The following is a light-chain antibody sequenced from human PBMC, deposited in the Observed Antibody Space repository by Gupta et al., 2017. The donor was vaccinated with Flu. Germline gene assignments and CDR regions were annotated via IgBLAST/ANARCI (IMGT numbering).Light chain of an antibody. V-gene: IGLV2-14*01. Sequence: QSALTQPASVSGSPGQSITISCTGTSSDVGGYYNVSWYQQHPGKAPKLIIYEVSNRPSGVSNRFSGSKSANTASLTVSGLQAEDEADYYCSSYTSSNSLYVFGTGTMVTVL. CDR3: SSYTSSNSLYV. CDR2: EVS. CDR1: SSDVGGYYN. J-gene: IGLJ1*01.